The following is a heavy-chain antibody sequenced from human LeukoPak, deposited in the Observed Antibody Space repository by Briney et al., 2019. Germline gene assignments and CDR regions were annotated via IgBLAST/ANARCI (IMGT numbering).Heavy chain of an antibody. CDR2: ISGSATNT. Sequence: GGSLRLSCAGSGFSFSTYAMSWVRQAPGKGLEWVSSISGSATNTYYADSVKGRFTISRDKSKNTLDLQMNSLRAEDTAVYYCAKARYYDSSGPFDYWGQGTLVTVSS. D-gene: IGHD3-22*01. CDR3: AKARYYDSSGPFDY. V-gene: IGHV3-23*01. CDR1: GFSFSTYA. J-gene: IGHJ4*02.